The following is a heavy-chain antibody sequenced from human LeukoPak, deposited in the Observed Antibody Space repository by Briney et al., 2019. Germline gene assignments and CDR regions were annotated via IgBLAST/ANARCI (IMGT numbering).Heavy chain of an antibody. Sequence: ASVKVSCKASGYTFTGYYMHWVRQAPGQGLEWMGWINPNSGGTNYAQKFQGRVTMTRDTSISTAYIELSRLRSDDTAVYYCARDLLVVVAATPLDPWGQGTLVTVSS. D-gene: IGHD2-15*01. CDR2: INPNSGGT. CDR3: ARDLLVVVAATPLDP. J-gene: IGHJ5*02. CDR1: GYTFTGYY. V-gene: IGHV1-2*02.